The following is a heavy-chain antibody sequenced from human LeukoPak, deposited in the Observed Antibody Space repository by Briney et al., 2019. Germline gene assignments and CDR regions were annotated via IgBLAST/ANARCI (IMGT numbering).Heavy chain of an antibody. CDR2: IRGSGGST. D-gene: IGHD5-24*01. CDR1: GFTFSSYA. CDR3: AKMRDGYNQFDY. V-gene: IGHV3-23*01. J-gene: IGHJ4*02. Sequence: PGGSLRLSCAASGFTFSSYAMSWVRQAPGKGLEWVSAIRGSGGSTYYADSVKGRFTISRDNSKNTLYLQMNSLRAEDTAVYYCAKMRDGYNQFDYWGQGTLVTVSS.